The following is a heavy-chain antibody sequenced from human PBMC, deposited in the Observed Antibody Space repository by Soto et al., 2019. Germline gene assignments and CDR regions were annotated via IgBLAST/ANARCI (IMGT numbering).Heavy chain of an antibody. CDR1: GYTFTSYY. CDR3: ARDSTPYCSSTSCYHYYYYGMDV. CDR2: INPSGGST. Sequence: QVQLVQSGAEVKKPGASVKVSCKASGYTFTSYYMHWVRQAPGQGLEWMGIINPSGGSTSYAQKFQGGVTMTRDTSTSTVYMELSSLRSEDTAVYYCARDSTPYCSSTSCYHYYYYGMDVWGQGTTVTVSS. D-gene: IGHD2-2*01. V-gene: IGHV1-46*01. J-gene: IGHJ6*02.